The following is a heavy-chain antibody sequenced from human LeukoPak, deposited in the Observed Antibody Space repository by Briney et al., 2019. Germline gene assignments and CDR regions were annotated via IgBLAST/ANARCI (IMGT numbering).Heavy chain of an antibody. D-gene: IGHD6-13*01. J-gene: IGHJ6*03. Sequence: PSETLSLTCAVYGGSFSGYYWSWIRQPPGKGLEWIGEINHSGSTNYNPSLKSRVTISVDTSKNQFSLKLSSVTAADTAVYYCAREPYSSSWYEVAIYYYYMDVWGKGTTVTVSS. CDR3: AREPYSSSWYEVAIYYYYMDV. CDR1: GGSFSGYY. V-gene: IGHV4-34*01. CDR2: INHSGST.